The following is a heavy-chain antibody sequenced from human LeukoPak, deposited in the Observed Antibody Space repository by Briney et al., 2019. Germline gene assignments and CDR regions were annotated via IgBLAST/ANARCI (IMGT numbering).Heavy chain of an antibody. J-gene: IGHJ3*01. CDR3: ARMRDIVVAPGAGGLGVAAPFDL. CDR2: IYYSGGP. CDR1: GGSISSSNYN. Sequence: SETLSLTCAVSGGSISSSNYNCAWIRQSPGKGLEWIGSIYYSGGPHYNPSLKSRVTISVDTSNNQFSLNLSSMTAADTAVYYCARMRDIVVAPGAGGLGVAAPFDLWGQGTMVTVSS. V-gene: IGHV4-39*01. D-gene: IGHD2-2*01.